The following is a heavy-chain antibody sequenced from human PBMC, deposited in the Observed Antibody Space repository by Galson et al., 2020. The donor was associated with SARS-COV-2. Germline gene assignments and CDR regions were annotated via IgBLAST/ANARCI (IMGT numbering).Heavy chain of an antibody. D-gene: IGHD3-16*01. CDR3: AREWRWGRFFDY. V-gene: IGHV4-61*02. CDR2: IYTSGGT. CDR1: GGSISSGSYY. Sequence: SETLSLTCTVSGGSISSGSYYWSWIRQPAGKGLEWIGRIYTSGGTNYNPSLKSRVTISVDTSKNQFSLTLSAVTAADAAVYYCAREWRWGRFFDYWGQGSLVTVSS. J-gene: IGHJ4*02.